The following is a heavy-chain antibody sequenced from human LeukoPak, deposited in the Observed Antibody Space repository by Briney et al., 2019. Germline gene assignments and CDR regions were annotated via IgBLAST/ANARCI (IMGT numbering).Heavy chain of an antibody. Sequence: SETLSLTCTVSGGSISSGDYYWSWIRQPPGKGLEWIGYIYYSGSTYYNPSLKSRVTISVDTSKNQFSLKLSSVTAADTAVYYCARATVVVIIDAFDIWGQGTMVTVSS. CDR1: GGSISSGDYY. CDR2: IYYSGST. CDR3: ARATVVVIIDAFDI. J-gene: IGHJ3*02. V-gene: IGHV4-30-4*01. D-gene: IGHD3-22*01.